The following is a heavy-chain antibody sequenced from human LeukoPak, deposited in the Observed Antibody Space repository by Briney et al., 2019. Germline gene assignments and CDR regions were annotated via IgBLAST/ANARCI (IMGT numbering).Heavy chain of an antibody. CDR1: GYTFTSYD. J-gene: IGHJ4*02. CDR3: AREGLDY. Sequence: ASVKVSCKVSGYTFTSYDINWVRQATGQGLEWMGYMNPNSGNSAYAQKFQDRVTITTDASISTASMELSGLRSEDTALYYCAREGLDYWGQGTLVTVSS. V-gene: IGHV1-8*01. CDR2: MNPNSGNS.